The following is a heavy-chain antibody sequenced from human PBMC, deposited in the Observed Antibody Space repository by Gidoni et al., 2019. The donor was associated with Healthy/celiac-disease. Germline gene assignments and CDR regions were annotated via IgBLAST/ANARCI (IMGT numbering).Heavy chain of an antibody. V-gene: IGHV3-53*01. Sequence: EVQLVESGGGLIQPGGSLRLSCAASGFTVSSNYMSWVRQAPGRGLEWVSVIYSGGSTYYADSVKGRFTISRDNSKNTLYLQMNSLRAEDTAVYYCARDSNLRYFDWSKIEEPAEGYYYYCMDVWGQGTTVTVSS. CDR1: GFTVSSNY. CDR2: IYSGGST. CDR3: ARDSNLRYFDWSKIEEPAEGYYYYCMDV. D-gene: IGHD3-9*01. J-gene: IGHJ6*02.